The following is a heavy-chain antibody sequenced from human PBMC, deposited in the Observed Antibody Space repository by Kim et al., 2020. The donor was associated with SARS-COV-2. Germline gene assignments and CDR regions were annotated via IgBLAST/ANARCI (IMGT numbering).Heavy chain of an antibody. V-gene: IGHV4-39*01. Sequence: SETLSLTCIVSGGSISTSSYYWGWIRQPPGKGLEWIGTIYYSGITYYNPSLKSRVTISVDTSKNQFSLRLSSLTAADTGVYYCARRWGVGWPQNPGWFDPWGQGTLVTVSS. D-gene: IGHD6-19*01. CDR3: ARRWGVGWPQNPGWFDP. CDR1: GGSISTSSYY. CDR2: IYYSGIT. J-gene: IGHJ5*02.